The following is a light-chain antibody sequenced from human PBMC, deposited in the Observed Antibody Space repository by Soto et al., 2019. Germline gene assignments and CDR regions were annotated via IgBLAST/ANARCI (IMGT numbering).Light chain of an antibody. Sequence: DIQLTQSPSFLSASVGDRVSITCRASQGISNYLAWYLQKPGKAPRLLIFGASTLQSGVPSRFSGSGSGTEFTLTISSLQPEEFATYYCQQLETYPITFGQGTRLEI. CDR3: QQLETYPIT. CDR1: QGISNY. V-gene: IGKV1-9*01. J-gene: IGKJ5*01. CDR2: GAS.